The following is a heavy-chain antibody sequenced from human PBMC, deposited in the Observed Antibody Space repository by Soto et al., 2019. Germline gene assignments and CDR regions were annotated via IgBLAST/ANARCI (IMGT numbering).Heavy chain of an antibody. CDR2: ISGDGFST. V-gene: IGHV3-64*01. CDR1: GFAFSRHG. Sequence: EVQLVESGGGLVQPGESLRLSCAASGFAFSRHGLHWVRQAPGKGLEYVSAISGDGFSTYYANSVKGRFTISRDNSKNTLYLQMGSLRTEDMAIYYCAREKAAFDAFDIWGQGTMVTVSS. J-gene: IGHJ3*02. CDR3: AREKAAFDAFDI. D-gene: IGHD2-15*01.